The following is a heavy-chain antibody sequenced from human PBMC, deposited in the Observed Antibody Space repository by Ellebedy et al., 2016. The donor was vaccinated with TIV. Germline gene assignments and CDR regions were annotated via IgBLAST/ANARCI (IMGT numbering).Heavy chain of an antibody. V-gene: IGHV4-59*01. J-gene: IGHJ4*02. CDR3: ARERHYYGSGSYQGFDY. CDR2: IYYSGST. CDR1: GGSISSYY. D-gene: IGHD3-10*01. Sequence: GSLRLXCTVSGGSISSYYWSWIRQPPGKGLEWIGYIYYSGSTNYNPSLKSRVTISVDTSKNQFSLKLSSVTAADTAVYYCARERHYYGSGSYQGFDYWGQGTLVTVSS.